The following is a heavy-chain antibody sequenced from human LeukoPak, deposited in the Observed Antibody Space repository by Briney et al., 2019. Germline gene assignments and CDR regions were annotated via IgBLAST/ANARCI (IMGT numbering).Heavy chain of an antibody. CDR1: RLTFSSYG. D-gene: IGHD2-15*01. CDR2: ISTTGGTT. Sequence: GGTLRLSCAASRLTFSSYGMSWVRQAPGRGLEWVSAISTTGGTTYYADSVRGRFTISRDNSRNTLYLQMNSLRAEDTAIYYCAKNGDRGAYCSGGTCYPYYYYYMDVWGKGTTVTISS. CDR3: AKNGDRGAYCSGGTCYPYYYYYMDV. V-gene: IGHV3-23*01. J-gene: IGHJ6*03.